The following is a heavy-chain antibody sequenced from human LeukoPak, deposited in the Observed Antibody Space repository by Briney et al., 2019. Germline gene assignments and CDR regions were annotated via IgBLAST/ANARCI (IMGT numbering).Heavy chain of an antibody. V-gene: IGHV3-23*01. J-gene: IGHJ4*02. Sequence: GGSLRLSCAASGFTFSSYAMHWVRQAPGKGLEWVSSISGSGGSTYYTDSVKGQFTISRDNSKSTVYLQMNSLRAEDTAVYYCAKSGRRTADLDYWGQGTLVTVSS. D-gene: IGHD1-1*01. CDR3: AKSGRRTADLDY. CDR2: ISGSGGST. CDR1: GFTFSSYA.